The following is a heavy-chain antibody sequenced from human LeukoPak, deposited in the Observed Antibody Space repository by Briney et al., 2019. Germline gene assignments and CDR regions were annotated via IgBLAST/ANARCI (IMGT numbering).Heavy chain of an antibody. V-gene: IGHV3-30*04. Sequence: GWSLRLSCAASGFTFSYYAIHWVRQAPGKGLEWVAVISYDGSSKFYADSVKGRFTISRDDSKNTLYLQMNSLRAEDTAVYFCARDGYYYGSGFLDYWGQGTLVTVSS. D-gene: IGHD3-10*01. CDR1: GFTFSYYA. CDR3: ARDGYYYGSGFLDY. J-gene: IGHJ4*02. CDR2: ISYDGSSK.